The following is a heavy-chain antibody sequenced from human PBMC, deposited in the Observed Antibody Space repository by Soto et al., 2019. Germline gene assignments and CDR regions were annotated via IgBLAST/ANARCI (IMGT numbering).Heavy chain of an antibody. J-gene: IGHJ4*02. CDR3: ASIAAPGTTHFDF. D-gene: IGHD6-13*01. Sequence: PAETLSLTCTVSGGSLGSSSYDWGWIRQSPGKGLEWIGNIYYSGNTFYNPSLKSRVTISVDTSKNQIYLHLSAVTAADTAIFYCASIAAPGTTHFDFWGQGTLVTVSS. CDR2: IYYSGNT. V-gene: IGHV4-39*01. CDR1: GGSLGSSSYD.